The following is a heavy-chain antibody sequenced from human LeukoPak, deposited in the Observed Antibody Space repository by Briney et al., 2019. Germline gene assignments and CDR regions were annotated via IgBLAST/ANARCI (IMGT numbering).Heavy chain of an antibody. CDR2: ISSSSSYI. V-gene: IGHV3-21*01. J-gene: IGHJ6*03. CDR1: GFTFSSYS. CDR3: ASGYYGSGSYYSYYYYMDV. D-gene: IGHD3-10*01. Sequence: GGSLRLSCAASGFTFSSYSMNWVRQAPGKGLEWVSSISSSSSYIYYADSVKGRFTISRDNAKNSLYLQMNSLRAEDTAVYYCASGYYGSGSYYSYYYYMDVWGKGTTVTVSS.